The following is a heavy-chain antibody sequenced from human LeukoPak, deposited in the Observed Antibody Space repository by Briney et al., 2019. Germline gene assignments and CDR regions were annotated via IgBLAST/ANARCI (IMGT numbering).Heavy chain of an antibody. Sequence: GGSLRLSCAASGFTFSGSAMHWVRQASGKGLGWVGRIRSKANSYATAYAASVKGRFTISRDDSKNTAYLQMNSLKTEDTAVYYCTRDGYNFVAYYFDHWGQGALVTVSS. CDR3: TRDGYNFVAYYFDH. V-gene: IGHV3-73*01. CDR1: GFTFSGSA. CDR2: IRSKANSYAT. D-gene: IGHD5-24*01. J-gene: IGHJ4*02.